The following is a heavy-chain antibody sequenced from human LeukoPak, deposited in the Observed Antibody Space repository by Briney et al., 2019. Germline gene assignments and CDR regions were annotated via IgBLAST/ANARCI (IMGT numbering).Heavy chain of an antibody. J-gene: IGHJ4*02. CDR3: ARHHFVSAAGMVY. V-gene: IGHV4-34*01. CDR1: GGSFSGYY. D-gene: IGHD6-13*01. Sequence: PSETLSLTCAVYGGSFSGYYWSWIRQPPGKGLEWIGEINHSGSTNYNPSLKSRVTISVDTSKNQFSLKLSSVTAADTAVYYCARHHFVSAAGMVYWGQGTLVTVSS. CDR2: INHSGST.